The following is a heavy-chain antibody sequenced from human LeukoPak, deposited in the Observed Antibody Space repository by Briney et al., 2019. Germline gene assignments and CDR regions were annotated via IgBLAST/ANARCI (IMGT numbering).Heavy chain of an antibody. CDR2: IHYTGST. V-gene: IGHV4-59*01. Sequence: SETLSLTCTVSGGSISSYYWSWIRQPPGKGLEWIGYIHYTGSTNYNPSLKSRVTISVDTSKNQFSLKLSSVTAADTAVYYCARYYGSGSRFDYWGQGTLVTVSS. D-gene: IGHD3-10*01. CDR3: ARYYGSGSRFDY. J-gene: IGHJ4*02. CDR1: GGSISSYY.